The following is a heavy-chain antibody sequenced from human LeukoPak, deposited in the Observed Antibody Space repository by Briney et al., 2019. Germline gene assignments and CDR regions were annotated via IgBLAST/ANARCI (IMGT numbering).Heavy chain of an antibody. V-gene: IGHV1-2*02. J-gene: IGHJ4*02. Sequence: SVKVSCKASGYTFTGYYMHWVRQAPGQGLEWMGWINPNSGGTNYAQKFQGRVTMTRDTSISTAYMELSRLRSDDTAVYYCAREFPPFYDSSGYYFESNWGQGTLVTVSS. CDR3: AREFPPFYDSSGYYFESN. CDR1: GYTFTGYY. D-gene: IGHD3-22*01. CDR2: INPNSGGT.